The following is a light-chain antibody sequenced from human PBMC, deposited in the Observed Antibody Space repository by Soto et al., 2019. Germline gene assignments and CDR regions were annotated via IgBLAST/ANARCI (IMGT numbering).Light chain of an antibody. CDR3: PSYDSSLSDWM. V-gene: IGLV1-40*01. CDR2: GNS. J-gene: IGLJ3*02. CDR1: SSNIGAGYD. Sequence: QSVLTQPPSVSGAPGQRVTISCTGCSSNIGAGYDLHWYQQLPGTAPKLLIYGNSNRPSGVTARLSGSKTGTSASRAITGLKTTNEAEYYGPSYDSSLSDWMFGGGTKLTVL.